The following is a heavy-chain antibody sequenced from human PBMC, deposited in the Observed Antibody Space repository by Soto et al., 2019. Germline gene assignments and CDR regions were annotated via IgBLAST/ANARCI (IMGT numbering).Heavy chain of an antibody. V-gene: IGHV1-3*01. CDR1: GYIFTTYA. CDR3: ARPERTADYFDY. Sequence: GASVKVSCKASGYIFTTYALHWVRLAPGQRPEWMGWINGGNGNAEYSQKFRGRVTMTRDTSASTAYMELRSLRSEDTAVYYCARPERTADYFDYWGQGTLVTVSS. CDR2: INGGNGNA. J-gene: IGHJ4*02.